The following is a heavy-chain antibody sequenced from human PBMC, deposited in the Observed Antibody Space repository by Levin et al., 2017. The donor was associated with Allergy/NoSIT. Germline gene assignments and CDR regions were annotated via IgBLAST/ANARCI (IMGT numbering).Heavy chain of an antibody. V-gene: IGHV1-46*01. CDR2: INPSGGST. CDR1: GYTFTSYY. J-gene: IGHJ6*02. Sequence: GESLKISCKASGYTFTSYYMHWVRQAPGQGLEWMGIINPSGGSTSYAQKFQGRVTMTRDTSTSTVYMELSSLRSEDTAVYYCARNVVVVAATVRAQTYYGMDVWGQGTTVTVSS. CDR3: ARNVVVVAATVRAQTYYGMDV. D-gene: IGHD2-15*01.